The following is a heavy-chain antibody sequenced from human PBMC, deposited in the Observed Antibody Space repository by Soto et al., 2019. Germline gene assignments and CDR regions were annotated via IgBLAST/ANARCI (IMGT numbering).Heavy chain of an antibody. CDR3: ATDQPRHRYQLGAFDI. J-gene: IGHJ3*02. V-gene: IGHV1-24*01. CDR1: GYTLTELS. Sequence: GASVKVSCKVSGYTLTELSMHWVRQAPGKGLEWMGGFDPEDGETIYAQKFQGRVNMTEDTSTDTAYIELSSLRSEGTAVYYCATDQPRHRYQLGAFDIWGQGTMVTVSS. CDR2: FDPEDGET. D-gene: IGHD2-2*01.